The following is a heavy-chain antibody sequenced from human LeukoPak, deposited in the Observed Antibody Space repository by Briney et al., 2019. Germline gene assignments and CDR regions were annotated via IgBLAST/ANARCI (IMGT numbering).Heavy chain of an antibody. J-gene: IGHJ4*02. V-gene: IGHV1-18*04. CDR3: ARDSSLELLDY. D-gene: IGHD1-7*01. Sequence: GASVKVSCKASGYTFTGYYMHWVRQAPGQGLEWMGWISAYNGNTNYAQKLQGRVTMTTDTSTSTAYMELRSLRSDNTAVYYCARDSSLELLDYWGQGTLVTVSS. CDR2: ISAYNGNT. CDR1: GYTFTGYY.